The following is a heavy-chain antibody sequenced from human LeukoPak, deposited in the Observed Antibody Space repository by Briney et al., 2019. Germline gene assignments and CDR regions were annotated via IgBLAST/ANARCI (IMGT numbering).Heavy chain of an antibody. J-gene: IGHJ6*03. CDR1: GHSISSGYH. Sequence: SETLSLTCTVSGHSISSGYHWGWIRQPPGKGLEWIGNIYHSGSTYYNPSLKSRVTISVDTSKNQFSLRLSSVTGADTAVYYCARALDYYDSSAYYSYYYYMDVWGKGTTVTVSS. V-gene: IGHV4-38-2*02. D-gene: IGHD3-22*01. CDR2: IYHSGST. CDR3: ARALDYYDSSAYYSYYYYMDV.